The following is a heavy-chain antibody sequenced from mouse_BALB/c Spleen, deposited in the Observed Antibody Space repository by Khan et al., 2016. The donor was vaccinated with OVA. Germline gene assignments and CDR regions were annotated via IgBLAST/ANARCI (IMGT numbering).Heavy chain of an antibody. CDR3: GRLEDI. J-gene: IGHJ2*01. D-gene: IGHD1-3*01. CDR2: IWAGGST. V-gene: IGHV2-9*02. Sequence: QVQLKESGPGLVAPSQSLSITCTVSGFSLTSYCVHWVRQPPGKGLVWLGVIWAGGSTNYNSASLSRLSISKDNSKSKVFLKKNSVQTDDAGMYYCGRLEDIWGQGTTLTVSS. CDR1: GFSLTSYC.